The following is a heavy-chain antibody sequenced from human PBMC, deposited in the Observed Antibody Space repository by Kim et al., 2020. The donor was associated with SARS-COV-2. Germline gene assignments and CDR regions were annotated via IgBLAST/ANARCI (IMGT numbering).Heavy chain of an antibody. CDR1: GFTFSDYY. D-gene: IGHD4-17*01. CDR2: ISSSGSTI. Sequence: GGSLRLSCAASGFTFSDYYMSWIRQAPGKGLEWVSYISSSGSTIYYADSVKGRFTISRDNAKNSLYLQMSSLRAEDTAVYYCARVEDPHYGGNSGATDYWGQGTLVTVSS. CDR3: ARVEDPHYGGNSGATDY. V-gene: IGHV3-11*01. J-gene: IGHJ4*02.